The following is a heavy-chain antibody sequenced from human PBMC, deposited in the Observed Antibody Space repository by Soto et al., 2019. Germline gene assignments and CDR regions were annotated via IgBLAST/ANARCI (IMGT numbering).Heavy chain of an antibody. CDR1: GFTFSNYW. D-gene: IGHD3-10*01. V-gene: IGHV3-74*03. Sequence: EVQLVESGGGLVQPGGSLILSCAASGFTFSNYWMVWVRQAPRKGLVWVSRIIGDGLYTTYADSVKGRFTISRDNAKNTDYLQMNSLRVEDTAVYYWAREILGSGTANDHWGQGTLVTVSS. J-gene: IGHJ4*02. CDR3: AREILGSGTANDH. CDR2: IIGDGLYT.